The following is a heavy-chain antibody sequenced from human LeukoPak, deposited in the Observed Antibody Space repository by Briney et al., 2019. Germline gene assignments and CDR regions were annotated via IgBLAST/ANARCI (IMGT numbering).Heavy chain of an antibody. Sequence: SETLSLTCTVSGGSISSHYWSWIRQPPGKGLEWIGYIYSSGSTNYNPSLSNRVTLSVDTSKNQFSLKLSSVTAADTAVYYCARQGYSSGWYYFDYWGQGTLVTVSS. CDR2: IYSSGST. J-gene: IGHJ4*02. CDR3: ARQGYSSGWYYFDY. V-gene: IGHV4-59*08. CDR1: GGSISSHY. D-gene: IGHD6-19*01.